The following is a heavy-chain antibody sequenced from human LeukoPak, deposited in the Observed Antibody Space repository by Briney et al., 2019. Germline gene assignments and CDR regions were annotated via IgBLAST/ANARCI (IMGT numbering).Heavy chain of an antibody. J-gene: IGHJ4*02. D-gene: IGHD3-9*01. CDR2: ISAYNGNT. V-gene: IGHV1-18*01. CDR3: ARAGYDILTLAPAPANDY. CDR1: GYTFTRYG. Sequence: GASVKVSCKASGYTFTRYGISWVRQAPGQGLEWMGWISAYNGNTKYTPKLQGRVNMTTDTSTTTAYMELRSLSSDATAAYYCARAGYDILTLAPAPANDYWGQGPLVTVSS.